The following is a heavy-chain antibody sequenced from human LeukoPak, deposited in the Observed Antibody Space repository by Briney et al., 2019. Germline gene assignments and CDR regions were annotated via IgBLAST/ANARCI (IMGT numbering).Heavy chain of an antibody. Sequence: SETLSLTCTVSGGSINSYYWSWIRQPAGKGLEWIGYIYYSGSTNYNPSLKSRVTISVDTSKNQFSLKLSSVTAADTAVYYCARGGSYHRNWFDPWGQGTLVTVSS. CDR2: IYYSGST. D-gene: IGHD1-26*01. V-gene: IGHV4-59*01. CDR3: ARGGSYHRNWFDP. CDR1: GGSINSYY. J-gene: IGHJ5*02.